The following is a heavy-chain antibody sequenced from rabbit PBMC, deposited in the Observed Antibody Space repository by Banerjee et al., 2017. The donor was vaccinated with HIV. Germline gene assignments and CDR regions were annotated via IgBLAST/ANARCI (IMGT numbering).Heavy chain of an antibody. J-gene: IGHJ3*01. D-gene: IGHD8-1*01. CDR1: EFSFSSSDY. V-gene: IGHV1S40*01. Sequence: QSLEESGGDLVKPGASLALTCKASEFSFSSSDYMCWVRQAPGKGLEWIACIYTGSSGSSYYASWAKGRFTTSKTSSTTVTLKMTSLTAAATATYCCARWSAGSSGLDLWGQGTLVTVS. CDR2: IYTGSSGSS. CDR3: ARWSAGSSGLDL.